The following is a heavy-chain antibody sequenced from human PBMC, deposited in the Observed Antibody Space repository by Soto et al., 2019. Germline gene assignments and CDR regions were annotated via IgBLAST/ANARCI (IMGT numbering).Heavy chain of an antibody. CDR2: IYYSGST. J-gene: IGHJ6*03. CDR1: GGSISSSSYY. Sequence: PSETLSLTCTVSGGSISSSSYYWGWIRQPPGKGLEWIGSIYYSGSTYYNPSLKSRVTISVDTSKNQFSLKLSSVTAADTAVYYCARHVRGIAAAGPHYYYYYYMDVWGKGTTVTVSS. CDR3: ARHVRGIAAAGPHYYYYYYMDV. V-gene: IGHV4-39*01. D-gene: IGHD6-13*01.